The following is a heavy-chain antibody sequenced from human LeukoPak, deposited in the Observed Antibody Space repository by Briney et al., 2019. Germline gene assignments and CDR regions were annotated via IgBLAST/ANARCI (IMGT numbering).Heavy chain of an antibody. V-gene: IGHV4-34*01. CDR1: GGSFSAYY. J-gene: IGHJ4*02. CDR2: IYYSGST. CDR3: ARPTGSRNYFDY. Sequence: SETLSLTCAVYGGSFSAYYWSWIRQPPGKGLEWIGSIYYSGSTYYNPSLKSRVTISVDTSKNQFSLKLSSVTAADTAVYYCARPTGSRNYFDYRGQGTLVTVSS.